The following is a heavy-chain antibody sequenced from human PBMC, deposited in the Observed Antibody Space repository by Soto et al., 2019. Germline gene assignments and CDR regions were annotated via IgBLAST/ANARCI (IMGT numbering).Heavy chain of an antibody. CDR3: AREYDHLNYYYYYRMDV. Sequence: QVQLVESGGGVVQPGRSLRLSCAASGFTFSSYAMHWVRQAPGKGLEWVAVISYDGSNKYYADSVKGRFTISRDNSKNTLYLQMNSLRAEDTAVYYCAREYDHLNYYYYYRMDVWGQGTTVTVSS. J-gene: IGHJ6*02. V-gene: IGHV3-30-3*01. CDR1: GFTFSSYA. CDR2: ISYDGSNK. D-gene: IGHD3-16*01.